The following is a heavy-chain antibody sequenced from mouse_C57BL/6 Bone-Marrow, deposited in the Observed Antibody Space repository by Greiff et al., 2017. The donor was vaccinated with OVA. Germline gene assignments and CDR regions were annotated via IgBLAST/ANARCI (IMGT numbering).Heavy chain of an antibody. D-gene: IGHD2-2*01. CDR3: GLCYGLHRKSWFAY. Sequence: QVQLQQSGAELARPGASVKLSCKASGYTFTSYGISWVKQRTGQGLEWIGEIYPRSGNTYYNEKFKGKATLTADKSSSTAYMQLRSLTSEDSAVYCCGLCYGLHRKSWFAYWGQETLVTVSA. J-gene: IGHJ3*01. CDR2: IYPRSGNT. V-gene: IGHV1-81*01. CDR1: GYTFTSYG.